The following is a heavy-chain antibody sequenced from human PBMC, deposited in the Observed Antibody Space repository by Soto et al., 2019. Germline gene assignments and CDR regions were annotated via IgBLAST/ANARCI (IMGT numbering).Heavy chain of an antibody. CDR3: ARDRTGTTSNYYYYGMDV. V-gene: IGHV3-7*05. CDR1: GFTFSSYW. Sequence: GGSLRLSCAASGFTFSSYWMSWVRQAPGKGLEWVANIKQDGSEKYYVDSVKGRFTISRDNAKNSLYLQMNSLRAEDTAVYYCARDRTGTTSNYYYYGMDVWGQGTTVTVSS. CDR2: IKQDGSEK. J-gene: IGHJ6*02. D-gene: IGHD1-7*01.